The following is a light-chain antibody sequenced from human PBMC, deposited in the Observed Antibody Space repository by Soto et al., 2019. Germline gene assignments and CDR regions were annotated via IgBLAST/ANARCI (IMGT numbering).Light chain of an antibody. CDR2: KAS. J-gene: IGKJ1*01. Sequence: DIQMTQSPSTLSASVGDRVTITCRASQSISSWLAWYQQKPGKPPKLLIHKASILESGVPSRFSSSGSGTEFTLTISSLQPEDFATYYCQQYNSYWTFAQGTKVDIK. V-gene: IGKV1-5*03. CDR3: QQYNSYWT. CDR1: QSISSW.